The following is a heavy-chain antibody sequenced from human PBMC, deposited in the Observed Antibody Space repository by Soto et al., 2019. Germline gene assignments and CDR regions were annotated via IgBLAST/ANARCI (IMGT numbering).Heavy chain of an antibody. CDR1: GGSISSYY. CDR3: ARDTLCFGELLEFDP. Sequence: PSETLSLTCTVSGGSISSYYWSWIRQPAGKGLEWIGRIYTSGSTNYNPSLKSRVTMSVDTSKNQFSLKLSSVTAADTAVYYCARDTLCFGELLEFDPWGKGKLVTVSS. CDR2: IYTSGST. V-gene: IGHV4-4*07. D-gene: IGHD3-10*01. J-gene: IGHJ5*02.